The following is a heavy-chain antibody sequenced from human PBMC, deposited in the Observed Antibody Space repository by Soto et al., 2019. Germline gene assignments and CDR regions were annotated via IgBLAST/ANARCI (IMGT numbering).Heavy chain of an antibody. CDR1: GGTFSSYA. Sequence: GASVKVSCKASGGTFSSYAISWGRQAPGQGLEWMAGIIPIFGTPNYAQKFQGRVTITADKSTSTAYMELNSLRSEDTAVYYCAGRCDGTNCLAHFDYWGQGTLVTVSS. CDR2: IIPIFGTP. J-gene: IGHJ4*02. V-gene: IGHV1-69*06. CDR3: AGRCDGTNCLAHFDY. D-gene: IGHD2-2*01.